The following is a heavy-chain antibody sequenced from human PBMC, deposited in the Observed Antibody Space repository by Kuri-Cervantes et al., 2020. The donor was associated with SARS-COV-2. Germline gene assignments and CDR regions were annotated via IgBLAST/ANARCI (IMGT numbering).Heavy chain of an antibody. CDR2: IIPIFGTA. Sequence: SVKVSCKASGGTFSSYAISWVRQAPGQGLEWMGGIIPIFGTANYAQKFQGRVTITTDESTSTAYMELSSLRSEDPAVYYCATYSSSSWNFDYWGQGTLVTVSS. J-gene: IGHJ4*02. CDR1: GGTFSSYA. V-gene: IGHV1-69*05. D-gene: IGHD6-6*01. CDR3: ATYSSSSWNFDY.